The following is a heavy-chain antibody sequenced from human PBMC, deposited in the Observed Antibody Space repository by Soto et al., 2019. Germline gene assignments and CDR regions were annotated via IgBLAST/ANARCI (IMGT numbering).Heavy chain of an antibody. J-gene: IGHJ4*02. Sequence: EVQLVESGGGLVQPGGSLRLSCAASGFTFSNYGMNWVRQAPGKGLEWVSYIRTDSSTIYYADSVKGRFTISRDNAKNSLYLQMNSLRDEDTAVYYCARAFDGSYSYFDYWGQGALVTVSS. V-gene: IGHV3-48*02. CDR1: GFTFSNYG. D-gene: IGHD1-26*01. CDR3: ARAFDGSYSYFDY. CDR2: IRTDSSTI.